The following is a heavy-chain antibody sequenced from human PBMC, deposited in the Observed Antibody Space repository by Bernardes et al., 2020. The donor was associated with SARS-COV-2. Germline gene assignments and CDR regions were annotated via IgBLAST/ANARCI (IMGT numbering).Heavy chain of an antibody. D-gene: IGHD6-19*01. CDR1: GFTFSNFE. V-gene: IGHV3-48*03. J-gene: IGHJ4*02. CDR2: IGRTTTI. Sequence: GSLSLSCAASGFTFSNFEWNWVRPAPGKGLEWVAYIGRTTTIYYADSVKGRFTISRDNAKNSLYLQMNGLRAEDTAVYYCATLYSGWYSDSWGQGTLVTVSS. CDR3: ATLYSGWYSDS.